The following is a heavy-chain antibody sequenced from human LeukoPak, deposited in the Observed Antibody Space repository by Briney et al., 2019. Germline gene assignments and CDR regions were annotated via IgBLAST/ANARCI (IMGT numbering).Heavy chain of an antibody. CDR2: INSDGSST. CDR1: GFTFSSYW. Sequence: GGSLRLSCAASGFTFSSYWMHWVRQAPGKGLVWVSRINSDGSSTSYAGSVKGRFTISRDNAKNTLYLQMNSLRAEDTAVYYCARRMSGYYGMDVWGQGTTVTVSS. CDR3: ARRMSGYYGMDV. D-gene: IGHD3-10*01. J-gene: IGHJ6*02. V-gene: IGHV3-74*01.